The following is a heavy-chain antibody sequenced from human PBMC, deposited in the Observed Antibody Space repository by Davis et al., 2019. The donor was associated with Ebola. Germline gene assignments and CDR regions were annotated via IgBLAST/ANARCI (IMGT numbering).Heavy chain of an antibody. Sequence: GESLKISCAASGFTVSSNYMSWVRQAPGKGLEWVSIIYSGGSTYYADSVKGRFTISRDNSKNTVYLQMNSLRAEDTAVYYCAIPDCSGANCYSVYIKNWGQGTLVTVSS. D-gene: IGHD2-15*01. J-gene: IGHJ4*02. CDR2: IYSGGST. CDR1: GFTVSSNY. V-gene: IGHV3-53*01. CDR3: AIPDCSGANCYSVYIKN.